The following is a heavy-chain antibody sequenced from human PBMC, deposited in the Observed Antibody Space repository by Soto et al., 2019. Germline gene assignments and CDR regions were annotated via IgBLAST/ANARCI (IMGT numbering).Heavy chain of an antibody. CDR3: AGGTSGTTFYYFDY. CDR2: IHTSGST. Sequence: SETLSLTCTVSGGSISGYYWSWIRQPAGKGLEWIGRIHTSGSTNYNPSLKGRVTMSVDTSKNQFSLKLSSVTAADTAVYYCAGGTSGTTFYYFDYWGQGTLVTVSS. CDR1: GGSISGYY. D-gene: IGHD1-1*01. V-gene: IGHV4-4*07. J-gene: IGHJ4*02.